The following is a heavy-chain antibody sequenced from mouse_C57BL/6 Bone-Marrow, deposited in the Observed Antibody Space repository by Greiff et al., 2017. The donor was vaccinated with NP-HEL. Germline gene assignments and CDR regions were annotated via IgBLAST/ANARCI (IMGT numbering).Heavy chain of an antibody. J-gene: IGHJ1*03. CDR2: FHPYNDDT. V-gene: IGHV1-47*01. Sequence: QVQLKQSGAELVKPGASVKMSCKASGYTFTTYPIEWMKQNHGKSLEWIGNFHPYNDDTKYNEKFKGKATLTVEKSSSTVYLELSRLTSDDSAVYYCARRGVLRGYWYFDVWGTGTTVTVSS. CDR3: ARRGVLRGYWYFDV. D-gene: IGHD1-1*01. CDR1: GYTFTTYP.